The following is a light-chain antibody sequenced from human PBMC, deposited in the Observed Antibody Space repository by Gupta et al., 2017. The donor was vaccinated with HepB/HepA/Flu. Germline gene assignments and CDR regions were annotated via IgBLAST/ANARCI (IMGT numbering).Light chain of an antibody. CDR1: SSNVGRDN. Sequence: QPVMTQPPSASGTPGQRVAISCSGSSSNVGRDNVYWYRQLPGTAPKLLIYTDDRRPSGVPDRFSGSKSGTSASLAISGLRSEDEADDYCAAWDNSLSAYVFGTGTWVTVL. CDR3: AAWDNSLSAYV. CDR2: TDD. V-gene: IGLV1-47*02. J-gene: IGLJ1*01.